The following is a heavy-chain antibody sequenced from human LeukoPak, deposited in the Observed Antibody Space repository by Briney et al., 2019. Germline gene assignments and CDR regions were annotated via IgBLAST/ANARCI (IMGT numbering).Heavy chain of an antibody. V-gene: IGHV3-23*01. CDR1: GFTFRNFA. CDR2: ISAGDGDNP. J-gene: IGHJ2*01. CDR3: AKTSPYWYFDL. Sequence: GSLRLSCAASGFTFRNFAMGWVRQAPGKGLEWVSVISAGDGDNPYYADSVKGRFSISRDNSNYTLHLQMNSLRAEDTALYYCAKTSPYWYFDLWGRGTLVTVSS.